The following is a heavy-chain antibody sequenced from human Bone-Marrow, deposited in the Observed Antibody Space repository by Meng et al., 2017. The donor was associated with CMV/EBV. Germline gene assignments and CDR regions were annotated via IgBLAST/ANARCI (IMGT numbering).Heavy chain of an antibody. D-gene: IGHD5-24*01. CDR1: GYTFTGYC. CDR2: VNPNGGVT. Sequence: ASVKVSCKASGYTFTGYCIHWVRQAPGQGLEWMGWVNPNGGVTYYAQKFLGSVTMTRDSSISTAYMELSGLRSNDTAVYYCARGGVEGLSGVDVWGQGTTVTVSS. V-gene: IGHV1-2*02. CDR3: ARGGVEGLSGVDV. J-gene: IGHJ6*02.